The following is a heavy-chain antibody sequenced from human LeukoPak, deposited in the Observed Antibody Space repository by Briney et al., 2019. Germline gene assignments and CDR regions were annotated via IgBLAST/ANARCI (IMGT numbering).Heavy chain of an antibody. CDR3: ARGGPRSYGGRRGAFDI. V-gene: IGHV4-34*01. D-gene: IGHD5-18*01. CDR1: GVSFSGYY. J-gene: IGHJ3*02. CDR2: INHSGST. Sequence: SETLSLTCAVYGVSFSGYYWSWIPQPPGKGLEGMGEINHSGSTNYNPSLKSRVTISVDPSKNQFSLKLSSVTAADRAVYYCARGGPRSYGGRRGAFDIWGQGTMVTVSS.